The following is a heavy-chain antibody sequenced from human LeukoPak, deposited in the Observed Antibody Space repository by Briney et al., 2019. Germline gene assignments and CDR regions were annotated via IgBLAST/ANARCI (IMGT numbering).Heavy chain of an antibody. D-gene: IGHD1-26*01. CDR2: IDKKDNFYAT. V-gene: IGHV3-73*01. J-gene: IGHJ5*02. CDR3: TRDSGTYNGLDP. Sequence: GGSVRLSCAASGFTFSGSAIHWVRQSSGKGLEWVGHIDKKDNFYATTSAASVTGRFTISRDDSKNTAYLQMNSLKTEDTALYYCTRDSGTYNGLDPWGQGTLVSASS. CDR1: GFTFSGSA.